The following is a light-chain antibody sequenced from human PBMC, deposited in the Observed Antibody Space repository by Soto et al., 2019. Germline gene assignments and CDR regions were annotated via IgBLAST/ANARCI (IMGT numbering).Light chain of an antibody. CDR1: SSNIGSNY. CDR3: AAWDDSLQL. Sequence: QSVLTQPPSASGTPGQRVTISCSGSSSNIGSNYVYWYQQLPGTAPKLLIYRNNQRPSGVPDRFSGSKSGTSASLAISGLRSEDEADYYCAAWDDSLQLFGTGTKVTVL. V-gene: IGLV1-47*01. J-gene: IGLJ1*01. CDR2: RNN.